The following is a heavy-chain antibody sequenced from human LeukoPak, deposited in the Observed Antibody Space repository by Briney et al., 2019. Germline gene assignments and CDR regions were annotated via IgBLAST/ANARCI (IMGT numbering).Heavy chain of an antibody. CDR2: IYYSGST. Sequence: SETLSLTCTVSGGSISSYYWSWLRQPPGKGLEWIGYIYYSGSTNYNPSLKSRVTISVDTSKNQFSLKLSSVTAADTAVYYCARDGRGYGMDVWGQGTTVTVSS. D-gene: IGHD1-26*01. CDR1: GGSISSYY. V-gene: IGHV4-59*01. J-gene: IGHJ6*02. CDR3: ARDGRGYGMDV.